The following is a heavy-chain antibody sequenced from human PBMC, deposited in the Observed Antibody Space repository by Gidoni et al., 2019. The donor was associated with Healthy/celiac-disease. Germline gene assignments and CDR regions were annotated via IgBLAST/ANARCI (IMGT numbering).Heavy chain of an antibody. D-gene: IGHD3-22*01. Sequence: QVQLVESGGGLVKPGGYLRLSCAASGFTFSAYSMSWIRQAPGKGLECVSYISSSGHTIYYADSVKGRFTISRDNAKNSLYLQMNSLRAEDTAVYYCARERGSGYYYVLSRDAFDIWGQGTMVTVSS. CDR2: ISSSGHTI. CDR3: ARERGSGYYYVLSRDAFDI. V-gene: IGHV3-11*01. J-gene: IGHJ3*02. CDR1: GFTFSAYS.